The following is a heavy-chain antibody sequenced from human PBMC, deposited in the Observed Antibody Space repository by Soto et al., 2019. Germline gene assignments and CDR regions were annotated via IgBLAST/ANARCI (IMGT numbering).Heavy chain of an antibody. D-gene: IGHD5-18*01. V-gene: IGHV1-8*01. Sequence: GASVKVSCKASGYTFTSYDINWVRQATGQGLEWMGWVNPNSGNTGYAQKFQGRVTMTRNTSISTAYMELSSLRSEDTAVYYCARPTRQGYSYGYYYYGTDVWGQGTTVTVSS. CDR1: GYTFTSYD. CDR3: ARPTRQGYSYGYYYYGTDV. CDR2: VNPNSGNT. J-gene: IGHJ6*02.